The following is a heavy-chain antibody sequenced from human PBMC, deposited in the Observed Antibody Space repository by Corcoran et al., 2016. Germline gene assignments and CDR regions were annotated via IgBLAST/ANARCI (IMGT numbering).Heavy chain of an antibody. CDR1: GGSVSGHY. J-gene: IGHJ4*02. Sequence: QVQLQESGPGLAKPSETLSLTCTVSGGSVSGHYWSWIRQPPGKRLEWIGYIYYTGSTDYNPSLKSRVTISIDTSKNQFSLRLTSVTAADTAVYYCTGASAVTTEVWGQGILVTVSS. CDR3: TGASAVTTEV. CDR2: IYYTGST. V-gene: IGHV4-59*02. D-gene: IGHD4-17*01.